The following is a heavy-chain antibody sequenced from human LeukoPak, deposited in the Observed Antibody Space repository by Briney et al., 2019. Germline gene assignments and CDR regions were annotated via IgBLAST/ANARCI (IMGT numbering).Heavy chain of an antibody. J-gene: IGHJ1*01. CDR3: ARGYCGGDCYGD. Sequence: GGALRLSCVASGFTFSDYTMNWVRQAPGKGLEYVSSISGSSRHIYYADSVKGRFTISRDNTKSSLYLQMNSLRAEDMAVYYCARGYCGGDCYGDWGQGTLVTVSS. CDR1: GFTFSDYT. CDR2: ISGSSRHI. D-gene: IGHD2-21*02. V-gene: IGHV3-21*01.